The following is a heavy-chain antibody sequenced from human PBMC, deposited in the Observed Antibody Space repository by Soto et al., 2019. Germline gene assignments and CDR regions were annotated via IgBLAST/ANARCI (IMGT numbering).Heavy chain of an antibody. D-gene: IGHD4-4*01. Sequence: ASLKVSCKGFGYTFTSYGISWVRQAPGQGLEWMGWISANNGNTNYAQKLQDRVTMTTDTSTSTAYMEMRSLRSDDTAVYYCAILGSGDYSAFIYWGQGTLVTVSS. CDR3: AILGSGDYSAFIY. J-gene: IGHJ4*02. V-gene: IGHV1-18*01. CDR2: ISANNGNT. CDR1: GYTFTSYG.